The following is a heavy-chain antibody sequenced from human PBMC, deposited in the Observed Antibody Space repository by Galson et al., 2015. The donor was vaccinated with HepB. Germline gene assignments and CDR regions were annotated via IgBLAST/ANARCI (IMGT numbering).Heavy chain of an antibody. J-gene: IGHJ4*02. CDR2: IKQDGSEK. CDR3: VKETHDRSSGLYYYFDH. Sequence: SLRLSCAASGFTFSSYWMSWVRQAPGKGLEWVANIKQDGSEKYYVDSVKGRFTISRDNAKNSLYLQMNSLRAEDAAFYYCVKETHDRSSGLYYYFDHWGQGTLVTVSS. D-gene: IGHD6-19*01. CDR1: GFTFSSYW. V-gene: IGHV3-7*03.